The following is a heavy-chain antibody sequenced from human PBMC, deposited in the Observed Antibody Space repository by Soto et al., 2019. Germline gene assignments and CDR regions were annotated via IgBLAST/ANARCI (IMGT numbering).Heavy chain of an antibody. J-gene: IGHJ6*02. D-gene: IGHD2-2*01. CDR3: AKAHAIYYYYGMDV. V-gene: IGHV3-23*01. Sequence: EVQLLESGGGLVQPGGSLRLSCAASGFTFSRYAMSWVRQAPGKGLEWVSSISASGIDTYYADSVKGRFTISRNKSKNTLYQQMNSLRAEDTAVYYCAKAHAIYYYYGMDVWGQGTTVTVSS. CDR2: ISASGIDT. CDR1: GFTFSRYA.